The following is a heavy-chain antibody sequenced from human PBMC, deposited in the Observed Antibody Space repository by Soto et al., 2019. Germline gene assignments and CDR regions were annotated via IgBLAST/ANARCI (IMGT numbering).Heavy chain of an antibody. J-gene: IGHJ4*02. V-gene: IGHV2-5*02. Sequence: QITLNESGPTVVRPTETLTLTCRFSGFSLTTSGVGVGWIRQSPGKAPERLALIYWDDDKRYSASLKSRLTITKSTSKNQVVLRVSDLDPTDTATYYCAHRVLRTVFGLVTTTAIYFDFWGQGTPVAVSS. CDR3: AHRVLRTVFGLVTTTAIYFDF. D-gene: IGHD3-3*01. CDR2: IYWDDDK. CDR1: GFSLTTSGVG.